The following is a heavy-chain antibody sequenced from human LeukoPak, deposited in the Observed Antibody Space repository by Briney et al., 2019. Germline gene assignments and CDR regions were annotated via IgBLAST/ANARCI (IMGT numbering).Heavy chain of an antibody. D-gene: IGHD4-11*01. V-gene: IGHV4-61*01. CDR1: GGSISSSSYY. Sequence: SETLSLTCTVSGGSISSSSYYWGWIRQPPGKGLEWIGYIYYSGSTNYNPSLKSRVTISVDTSKNQFSLKLSSVTAADTAVYYCAREIFGENSNYGRYYYYYYMDVWGKGTTVTVSS. J-gene: IGHJ6*03. CDR2: IYYSGST. CDR3: AREIFGENSNYGRYYYYYYMDV.